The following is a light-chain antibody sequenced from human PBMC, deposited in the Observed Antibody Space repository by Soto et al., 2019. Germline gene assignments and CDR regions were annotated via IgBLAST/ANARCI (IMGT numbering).Light chain of an antibody. J-gene: IGKJ1*01. V-gene: IGKV1-5*01. CDR2: DAS. CDR3: QQYYIFVT. CDR1: QSIGSW. Sequence: DIQMTQSPSTQSASVGDRVTITCRASQSIGSWLAWYQQKPGKAPKLLIYDASSLVRGVPSRFSGSGSGTDFTLTISSLQPDDFATYYCQQYYIFVTFGQGTKVEIK.